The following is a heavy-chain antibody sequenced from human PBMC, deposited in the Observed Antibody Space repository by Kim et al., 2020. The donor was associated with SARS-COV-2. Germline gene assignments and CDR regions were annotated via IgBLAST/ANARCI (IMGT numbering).Heavy chain of an antibody. J-gene: IGHJ6*02. D-gene: IGHD2-2*01. V-gene: IGHV1-46*01. CDR3: ARDLVVVPAKHGMDV. CDR1: GYTFTSYY. Sequence: ASVKVSCKASGYTFTSYYMHWVRQAPGQGLEWMGIINPSGGSTSYAQKFQGRVTMTRDTSTSTVYMELSSLRSEDTAVYYCARDLVVVPAKHGMDVWGQGNTVTVSS. CDR2: INPSGGST.